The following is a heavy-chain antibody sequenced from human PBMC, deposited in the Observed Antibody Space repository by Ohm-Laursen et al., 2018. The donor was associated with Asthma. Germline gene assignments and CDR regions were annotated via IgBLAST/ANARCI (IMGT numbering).Heavy chain of an antibody. J-gene: IGHJ6*02. CDR1: GFTFNTYS. V-gene: IGHV3-48*01. CDR2: ISSGRSTI. Sequence: SLRLSCAASGFTFNTYSMNWVRQAPGKGLEWLAYISSGRSTIYYADSVKGRFTISRYNSKNTLYLQMNSLRAEDTAVYYCAKDLNGFDWLLSRSSGMDVWGRGTTVTVSS. CDR3: AKDLNGFDWLLSRSSGMDV. D-gene: IGHD3-9*01.